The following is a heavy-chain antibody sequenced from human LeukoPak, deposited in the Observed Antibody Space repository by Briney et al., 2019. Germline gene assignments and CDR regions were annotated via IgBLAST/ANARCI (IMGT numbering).Heavy chain of an antibody. Sequence: HPGGSLRLSCAASGFTFSSYGMHWVRQAPGKGLEWVAFIRYDGSNKYYADSVKGRFTISRDNSKNTLYLQMNSLRAEDTAVYYCAKDQVYTISSTSLNYYYYYMDVWGKGTTVTISS. V-gene: IGHV3-30*02. J-gene: IGHJ6*03. CDR3: AKDQVYTISSTSLNYYYYYMDV. D-gene: IGHD2-2*01. CDR2: IRYDGSNK. CDR1: GFTFSSYG.